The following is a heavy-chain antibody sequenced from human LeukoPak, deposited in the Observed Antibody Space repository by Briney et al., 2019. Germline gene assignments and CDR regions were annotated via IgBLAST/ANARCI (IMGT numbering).Heavy chain of an antibody. CDR1: GGSISSYY. J-gene: IGHJ6*03. CDR2: IYYNGST. D-gene: IGHD2-2*01. V-gene: IGHV4-59*01. Sequence: SETLSLTCTVSGGSISSYYWSWIRQPPGKGLEWIGYIYYNGSTNYNPSLKSRVTISVDTSKNQFSLKLSSVTAADTAVYYCARGNKLGTSSYYYYYMDVWGKGTTVTVSS. CDR3: ARGNKLGTSSYYYYYMDV.